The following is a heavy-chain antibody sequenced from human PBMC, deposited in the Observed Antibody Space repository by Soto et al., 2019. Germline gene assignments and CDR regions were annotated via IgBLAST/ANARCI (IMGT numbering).Heavy chain of an antibody. D-gene: IGHD1-1*01. CDR1: GFTFSSYS. CDR3: AKATATSGGAFDI. V-gene: IGHV3-23*01. J-gene: IGHJ3*02. Sequence: GGSLRLSCAASGFTFSSYSMNWVRQAPGKGLEWVSTILVGGSTHYEDSVKGRFTISRDGSKNTVYLQMHSLTAGDTAVYYCAKATATSGGAFDICGQGTMVTVSS. CDR2: ILVGGST.